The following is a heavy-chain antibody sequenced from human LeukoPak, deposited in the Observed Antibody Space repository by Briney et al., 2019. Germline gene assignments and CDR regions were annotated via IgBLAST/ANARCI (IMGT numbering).Heavy chain of an antibody. CDR2: FHNSRTT. J-gene: IGHJ5*02. CDR3: ARGHLGLSP. Sequence: SETLSLTCTVSGGSISGYSWTWIRQPPGQGLEWVGYFHNSRTTSYNPSLTGRVIISVDTAMDQISLKLNSVTAADTAVYYCARGHLGLSPWGQGTLVTVSS. CDR1: GGSISGYS. V-gene: IGHV4-59*01. D-gene: IGHD3-10*01.